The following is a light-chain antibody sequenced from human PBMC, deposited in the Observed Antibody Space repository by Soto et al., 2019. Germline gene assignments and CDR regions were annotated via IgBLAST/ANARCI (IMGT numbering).Light chain of an antibody. CDR2: GTS. Sequence: IVLTQSPGTLSLSPGERGTLSCRASQSVNINLAWYQQKPGQAPRLLIYGTSTRATGVPARFSGSGSGTEFTLTISNLQSEDFAVYYCQQYNDWPPLTFGGGTKVDI. J-gene: IGKJ4*01. V-gene: IGKV3-15*01. CDR3: QQYNDWPPLT. CDR1: QSVNIN.